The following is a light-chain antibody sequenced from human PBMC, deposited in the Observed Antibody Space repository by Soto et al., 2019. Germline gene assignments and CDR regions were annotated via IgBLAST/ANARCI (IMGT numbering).Light chain of an antibody. CDR3: QQSYSTPYT. Sequence: DIQMTQSPSSLSASVGDRVTITCRASQNINTYLNWCQQKPGKAPNLLIYAASSLQSGVPSRFSGSGSGTDFTLTISRLQPEDFATYYWQQSYSTPYTFGKGTKLEMK. CDR2: AAS. V-gene: IGKV1-39*01. CDR1: QNINTY. J-gene: IGKJ2*01.